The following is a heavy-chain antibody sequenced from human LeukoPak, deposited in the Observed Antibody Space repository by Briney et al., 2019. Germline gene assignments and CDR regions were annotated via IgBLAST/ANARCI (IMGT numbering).Heavy chain of an antibody. CDR3: ARFVSGYERSYFDY. CDR2: IYYSGST. V-gene: IGHV4-61*01. CDR1: GGSVSSGTYY. J-gene: IGHJ4*02. D-gene: IGHD5-12*01. Sequence: PSETLSLTCTVSGGSVSSGTYYWSWIRQPPGKGLEWIGYIYYSGSTNYNPSLQSRVTISVDTSKNQFSLRLNSVTAADTAVYYCARFVSGYERSYFDYWGQGTLVTVSS.